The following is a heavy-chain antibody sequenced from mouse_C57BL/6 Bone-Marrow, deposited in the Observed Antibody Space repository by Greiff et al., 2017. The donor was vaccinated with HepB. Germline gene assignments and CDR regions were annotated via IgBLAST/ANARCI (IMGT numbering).Heavy chain of an antibody. CDR1: GYTFPSYG. Sequence: VKLLESGAELSRPWASVKLSCKASGYTFPSYGISWVKQRTGQGLEWIGEIYPRSGNTYYNDKFTGKATLTAAKTASTAYMELRCLTSEDSEVSFCARWLLFYYAMDYWGKGTSVTVSS. V-gene: IGHV1-81*01. J-gene: IGHJ4*01. CDR2: IYPRSGNT. CDR3: ARWLLFYYAMDY. D-gene: IGHD2-3*01.